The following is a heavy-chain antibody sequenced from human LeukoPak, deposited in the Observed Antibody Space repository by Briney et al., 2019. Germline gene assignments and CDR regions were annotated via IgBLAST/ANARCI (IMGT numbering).Heavy chain of an antibody. V-gene: IGHV4-4*07. J-gene: IGHJ6*03. CDR2: IYTSGGT. Sequence: KPSETLSLTCTVSGGSISSYYWSWIRQPAGKGLEWIGRIYTSGGTNCNPSLKSRVTISVDKSKNQFSLKLSSVTAADTAVYYCARRRSGYYGSGKIGYYSYYMDVWGKGTTVTVSS. CDR3: ARRRSGYYGSGKIGYYSYYMDV. D-gene: IGHD3-10*01. CDR1: GGSISSYY.